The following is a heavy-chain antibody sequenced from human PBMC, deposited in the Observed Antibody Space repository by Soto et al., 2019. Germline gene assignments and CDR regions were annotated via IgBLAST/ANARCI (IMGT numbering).Heavy chain of an antibody. Sequence: PGGSLRLSCVASGFTFENYAMSWVRQAPGKGLEWVSAISGSSSTIYYADSVKGRFTISRDNAKNSLYLQMNSLRDEDTAVYYCARVRPNDYWGQGTPVTVSS. CDR3: ARVRPNDY. CDR1: GFTFENYA. V-gene: IGHV3-48*02. J-gene: IGHJ4*02. D-gene: IGHD4-17*01. CDR2: ISGSSSTI.